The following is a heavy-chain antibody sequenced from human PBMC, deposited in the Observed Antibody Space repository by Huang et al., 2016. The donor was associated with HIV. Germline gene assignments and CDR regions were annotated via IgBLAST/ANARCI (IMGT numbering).Heavy chain of an antibody. CDR2: LNPKNGAT. D-gene: IGHD5-12*01. CDR1: GYTFADYF. Sequence: QVQLVQSGAEVKKPGASVKVSCKPSGYTFADYFIHWVRQAPGQGLEWRGWLNPKNGATNYAQKFLGRVTVTGDTSIKTAYMEFSGLTSDDTANYYCTRDGVAPDEEFDYWGQGTLIIVSS. CDR3: TRDGVAPDEEFDY. V-gene: IGHV1-2*02. J-gene: IGHJ4*02.